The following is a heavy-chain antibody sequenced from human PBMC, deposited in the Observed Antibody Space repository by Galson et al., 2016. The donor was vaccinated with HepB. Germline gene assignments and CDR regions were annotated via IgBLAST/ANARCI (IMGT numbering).Heavy chain of an antibody. CDR3: ARDGTVAPGY. J-gene: IGHJ1*01. Sequence: SLRLSCAASGFSITNYGLHWVRQAPGKGLEWVAIIWYDGSNKYYADSVRGRVTISRDNSKNTLYLQMNSLRVEDTAVYYCARDGTVAPGYWGQGTLVTVSS. V-gene: IGHV3-33*01. D-gene: IGHD6-19*01. CDR2: IWYDGSNK. CDR1: GFSITNYG.